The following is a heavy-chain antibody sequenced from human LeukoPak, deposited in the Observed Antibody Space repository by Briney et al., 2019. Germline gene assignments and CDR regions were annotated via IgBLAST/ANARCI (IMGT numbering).Heavy chain of an antibody. CDR2: IYYSGST. V-gene: IGHV4-59*08. CDR3: ARHYYDSSGPPFHDAFDI. J-gene: IGHJ3*02. CDR1: GGSISMYY. Sequence: SETLSPTCTVSGGSISMYYWSWVRQPPGKGLEWIGYIYYSGSTNYNPSLKTRVTISVDTSKNQFSLKLSSVTAADTAVYYCARHYYDSSGPPFHDAFDIWGQGTMVTVSS. D-gene: IGHD3-22*01.